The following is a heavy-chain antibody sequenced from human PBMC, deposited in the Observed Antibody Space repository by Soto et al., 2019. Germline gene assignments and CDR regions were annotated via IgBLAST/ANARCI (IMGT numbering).Heavy chain of an antibody. J-gene: IGHJ5*02. CDR1: VASISGFY. Sequence: SETLSLTCTFSVASISGFYWSCIRNSAGKGLEWIGRIYATGTTDYNPSLKSRVMMSVDTPKKQFSLKLRSVTAADTAVYYCVRDGTKTLRDWFEPWGQGISVSVSS. D-gene: IGHD1-1*01. CDR3: VRDGTKTLRDWFEP. CDR2: IYATGTT. V-gene: IGHV4-4*07.